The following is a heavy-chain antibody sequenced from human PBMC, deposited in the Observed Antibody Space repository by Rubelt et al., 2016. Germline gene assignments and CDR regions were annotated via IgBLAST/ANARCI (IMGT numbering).Heavy chain of an antibody. CDR1: GFTFSSYS. D-gene: IGHD5-18*01. CDR2: ISNSGTTI. CDR3: VSSGHSYDEGH. Sequence: RLSCAASGFTFSSYSMNWVRQAPGKGLEWVSYISNSGTTINYADSVKGRFTISRENSKKSLFLQMNSLRAEDTAVYYCVSSGHSYDEGHWGQGTQVTVSS. J-gene: IGHJ4*02. V-gene: IGHV3-48*04.